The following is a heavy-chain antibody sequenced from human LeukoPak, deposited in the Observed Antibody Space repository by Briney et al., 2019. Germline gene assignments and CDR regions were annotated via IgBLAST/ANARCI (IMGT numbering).Heavy chain of an antibody. CDR2: ISHDGSNK. Sequence: GGSLRLSCAASGFTFSSYGMHWVRQAPGKGLEWVAVISHDGSNKYYADSVKGRFTISRDNSKNTLYLQMNSLRAEDTAVYYCTKGPPYGSGSYQYYFDYWGQGTLVTVSS. CDR3: TKGPPYGSGSYQYYFDY. J-gene: IGHJ4*02. V-gene: IGHV3-30*18. CDR1: GFTFSSYG. D-gene: IGHD3-10*01.